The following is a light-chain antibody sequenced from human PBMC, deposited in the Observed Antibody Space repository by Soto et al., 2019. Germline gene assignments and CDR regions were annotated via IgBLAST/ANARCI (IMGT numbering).Light chain of an antibody. CDR2: GAS. CDR3: QQYGSAPWT. V-gene: IGKV3-20*01. Sequence: EIVLTQSPGTLSLSPGERATLSCRASQSVSSSYLAWYQQKPGQAPRPLIYGASSRAIGIPDRFSGSGSGTDFTRTISRLEPDDFAVDYGQQYGSAPWTFGQGAKVEIK. J-gene: IGKJ1*01. CDR1: QSVSSSY.